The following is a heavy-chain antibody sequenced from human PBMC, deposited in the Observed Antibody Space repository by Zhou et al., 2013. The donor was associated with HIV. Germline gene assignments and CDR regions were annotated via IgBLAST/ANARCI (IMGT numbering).Heavy chain of an antibody. CDR2: IYPEDDET. CDR3: ATSLLDRGENWFDP. CDR1: GDTFTDYC. Sequence: EVQLVQSGAEVKKPGATVKISCKVSGDTFTDYCIHWVQQAPGKGLEWMGHIYPEDDETIYAEKFHGRVIITADTSTDTAYMELRSLRSEDTAVYYCATSLLDRGENWFDPWGQGTLVTVSA. V-gene: IGHV1-69-2*01. J-gene: IGHJ5*02.